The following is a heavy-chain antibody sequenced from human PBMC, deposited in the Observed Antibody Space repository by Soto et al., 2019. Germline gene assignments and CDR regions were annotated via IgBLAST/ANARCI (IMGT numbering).Heavy chain of an antibody. CDR3: ARARASYYYDSSGSNGGPCDY. Sequence: SVKVSCKASGGTFSSYAISWVRQAPGQGXEWMGGIIPIFGTANYAQKFQGRVTITADESTSTAYMELSSLRSEDTAVYYCARARASYYYDSSGSNGGPCDYWRHGPLVIFYS. CDR2: IIPIFGTA. V-gene: IGHV1-69*13. D-gene: IGHD3-22*01. CDR1: GGTFSSYA. J-gene: IGHJ4*01.